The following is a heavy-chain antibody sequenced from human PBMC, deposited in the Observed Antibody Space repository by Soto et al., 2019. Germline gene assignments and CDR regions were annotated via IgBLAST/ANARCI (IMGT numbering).Heavy chain of an antibody. CDR2: IWYDGSKE. CDR1: GFSFSTYG. CDR3: ATDDLAADNYAGY. J-gene: IGHJ4*02. D-gene: IGHD6-25*01. Sequence: QVQLVESGGGVVQPGGSLRLSCAASGFSFSTYGMHWVRQAPGKGLEWVAVIWYDGSKEYYADSVEGRFSVSRDISKNTLYLHMNRLRADDTAVYYWATDDLAADNYAGYWGQGTLVTVSS. V-gene: IGHV3-33*01.